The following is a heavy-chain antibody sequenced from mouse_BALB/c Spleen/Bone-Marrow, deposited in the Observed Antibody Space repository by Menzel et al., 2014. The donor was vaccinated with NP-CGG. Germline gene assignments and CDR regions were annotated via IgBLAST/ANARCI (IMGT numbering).Heavy chain of an antibody. D-gene: IGHD2-14*01. V-gene: IGHV14-3*02. CDR1: GFNIKDTY. CDR2: IDPANGNT. CDR3: ASYRYGWYFDV. Sequence: EVQLVESGAELVKPGASVKLSCTASGFNIKDTYMHWVKQRPEQGLEWIGRIDPANGNTKYDPKFQGKATITADTSSNTAYLHLSSLTSEDTAVYYCASYRYGWYFDVWGAGTTVTVSS. J-gene: IGHJ1*01.